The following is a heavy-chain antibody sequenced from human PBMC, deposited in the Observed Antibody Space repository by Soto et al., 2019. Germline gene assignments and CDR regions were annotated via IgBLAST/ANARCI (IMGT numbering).Heavy chain of an antibody. D-gene: IGHD2-15*01. CDR2: ISYEGSNK. CDR3: AILVVAATHDAFDI. CDR1: GFTFSSYG. J-gene: IGHJ3*02. Sequence: GGSLSLSCAASGFTFSSYGMHWVRQAPGKGLEWVAVISYEGSNKSYADSVKGRFTISRDNSKNTLYLQMNSLRAEDTVVYYCAILVVAATHDAFDIWGQGTMVTVSS. V-gene: IGHV3-30*03.